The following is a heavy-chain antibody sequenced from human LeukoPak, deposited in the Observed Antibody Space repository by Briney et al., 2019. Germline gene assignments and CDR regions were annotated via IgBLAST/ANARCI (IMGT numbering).Heavy chain of an antibody. J-gene: IGHJ3*02. V-gene: IGHV1-2*02. CDR3: ARAPKNDAYDI. CDR2: INPNSGDT. CDR1: GYTFTGNY. Sequence: ASVKVSCKASGYTFTGNYIHWVRQAPGQGLEWMGWINPNSGDTHYAQNFQGRVTMTRDTSISTASMDLSRLRSDDTAVYYCARAPKNDAYDIWGRGTMVTVSS.